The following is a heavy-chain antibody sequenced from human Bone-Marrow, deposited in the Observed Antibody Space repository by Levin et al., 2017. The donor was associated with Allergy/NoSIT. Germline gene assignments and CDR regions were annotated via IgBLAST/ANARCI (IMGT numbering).Heavy chain of an antibody. V-gene: IGHV3-21*01. CDR1: GFTFDTHS. D-gene: IGHD6-19*01. Sequence: GESLKISCVGSGFTFDTHSMSWVRQPPGKGLEWVSSMSTSSYIYYADSMKGRFTISRDDAKNSLYLQMNSLRAEDTAVYYGARAEKSGWPDAFDIWGQGTMVTVSS. CDR3: ARAEKSGWPDAFDI. CDR2: MSTSSYI. J-gene: IGHJ3*02.